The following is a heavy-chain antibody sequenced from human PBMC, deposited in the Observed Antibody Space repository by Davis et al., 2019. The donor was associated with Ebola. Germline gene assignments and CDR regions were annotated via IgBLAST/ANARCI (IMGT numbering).Heavy chain of an antibody. CDR1: GGSISSYY. D-gene: IGHD5-12*01. V-gene: IGHV4-59*01. CDR2: IYYSGST. Sequence: PSETLSLTCTVSGGSISSYYWSWIRQPPGKGLEWIGYIYYSGSTNYNPSLKSRVTISVDTSKNQFSLKLSSVTAADTAVYYCARGRRVRLRADYYYGMDVWGQGTTVTVSS. CDR3: ARGRRVRLRADYYYGMDV. J-gene: IGHJ6*02.